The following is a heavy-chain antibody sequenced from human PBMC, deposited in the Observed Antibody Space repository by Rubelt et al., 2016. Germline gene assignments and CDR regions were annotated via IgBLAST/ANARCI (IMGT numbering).Heavy chain of an antibody. D-gene: IGHD6-19*01. CDR2: ISAYNDDT. CDR1: GYTFTSYG. V-gene: IGHV1-18*01. CDR3: ARDRTWLVPGLDAFDI. J-gene: IGHJ3*02. Sequence: QLQLVQSGAEVKKPGASVKVSCKASGYTFTSYGISWVRQAPGHGLEWMGWISAYNDDTNYAQKRQGRVTMTTDTSTSTAYMELRGLRSDDTAVYYCARDRTWLVPGLDAFDIWGQGTMVTVSS.